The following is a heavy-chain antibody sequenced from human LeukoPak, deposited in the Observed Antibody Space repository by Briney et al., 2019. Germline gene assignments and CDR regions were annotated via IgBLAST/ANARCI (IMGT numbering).Heavy chain of an antibody. CDR3: AKGPLPYCSSTSCDYYFDY. D-gene: IGHD2-2*01. J-gene: IGHJ4*02. Sequence: PGGSLRLSCAASGFTFSSYGMHWVRQAPGKGLEWVAFIRYDGSNKYYADSVKGRFTISRDNSKNTLYLQMNSLRAEDTAVYYCAKGPLPYCSSTSCDYYFDYWGQGTLVTVSS. CDR2: IRYDGSNK. CDR1: GFTFSSYG. V-gene: IGHV3-30*02.